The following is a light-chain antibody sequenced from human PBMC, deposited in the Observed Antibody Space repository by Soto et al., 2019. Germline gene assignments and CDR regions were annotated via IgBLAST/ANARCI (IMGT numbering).Light chain of an antibody. CDR3: GTWDSSLNVGV. CDR2: DNN. J-gene: IGLJ2*01. CDR1: SSNIGNNY. Sequence: QSVLTQPPSVSAAPGQKVTISCSGSSSNIGNNYVSWYQQLPGTAPKLLIYDNNKRPSGIPDRFSGSKSGTSATLGITELQTGDEADYYCGTWDSSLNVGVFGGGTKLTVL. V-gene: IGLV1-51*01.